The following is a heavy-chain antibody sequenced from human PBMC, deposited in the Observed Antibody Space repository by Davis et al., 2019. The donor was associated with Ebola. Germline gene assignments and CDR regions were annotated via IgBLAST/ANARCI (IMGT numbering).Heavy chain of an antibody. CDR3: ARAQFPTTSDH. CDR1: GYTFTGYY. CDR2: INPNSGGT. J-gene: IGHJ4*02. D-gene: IGHD1-1*01. Sequence: ASVKVSCKASGYTFTGYYMHWVRQAPGQGLEWMGRINPNSGGTNYAQNVQGRVTMTTDTSTSTAYMEVGSLRSDDTAVYYCARAQFPTTSDHWGQGTLVAVFS. V-gene: IGHV1-2*06.